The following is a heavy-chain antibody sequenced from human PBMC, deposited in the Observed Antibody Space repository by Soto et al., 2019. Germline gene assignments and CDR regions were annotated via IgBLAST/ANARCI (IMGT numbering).Heavy chain of an antibody. CDR1: RGSVSSDAYY. CDR2: ISYSGTT. CDR3: ARALYYHGSGRPGHGFDP. V-gene: IGHV4-30-4*01. Sequence: QVQLQESGPGLVKPSQTLSLTCTVSRGSVSSDAYYWSWIRQPPGKGPEWIGYISYSGTTYYNPSLKSRVTISVDTSKNQFSLNLNSVTAADTAVYYCARALYYHGSGRPGHGFDPWGQGTLVTVSS. D-gene: IGHD3-10*01. J-gene: IGHJ5*02.